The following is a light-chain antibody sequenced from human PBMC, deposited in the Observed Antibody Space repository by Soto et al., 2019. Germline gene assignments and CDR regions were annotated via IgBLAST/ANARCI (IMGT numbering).Light chain of an antibody. V-gene: IGKV1-5*01. Sequence: DIQMTQSPSTLSASVGDRVTITCRASQSISDLLAWFQLKPGKAPKLLIYDASSLESGVPSRFSGSGSGTDFTLTISSLQAEDFATYYCQQTRSYPSTFGQGTKVDIK. CDR3: QQTRSYPST. CDR1: QSISDL. CDR2: DAS. J-gene: IGKJ1*01.